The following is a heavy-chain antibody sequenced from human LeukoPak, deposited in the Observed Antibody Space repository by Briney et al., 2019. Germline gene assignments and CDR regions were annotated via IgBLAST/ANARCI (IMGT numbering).Heavy chain of an antibody. V-gene: IGHV4-30-2*01. CDR3: ASRWELLPGSVY. Sequence: PSETLSLTCAVSGGSISSGGYSWSWIRQPPGKGLEWIGYIYHSGSTYYNPSLKSRVTISVDTSKNQFSLKLSSVTAADTAVYYCASRWELLPGSVYWGQGTLVTVSS. CDR1: GGSISSGGYS. D-gene: IGHD1-26*01. J-gene: IGHJ4*02. CDR2: IYHSGST.